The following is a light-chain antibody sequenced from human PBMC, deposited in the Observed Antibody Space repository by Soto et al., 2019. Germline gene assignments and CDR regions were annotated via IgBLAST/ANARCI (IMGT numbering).Light chain of an antibody. CDR2: EVS. J-gene: IGLJ1*01. Sequence: SALTQPASVSGSHGQSITISCTGSSSDVGGYNYVSWYQQHPGKAPKLMIYEVSNRPSGVSNRFSGSKSGNTASLTISGLQAEDEADYYCSSYTSSSTLYVFGTGTKLTVL. CDR3: SSYTSSSTLYV. CDR1: SSDVGGYNY. V-gene: IGLV2-14*01.